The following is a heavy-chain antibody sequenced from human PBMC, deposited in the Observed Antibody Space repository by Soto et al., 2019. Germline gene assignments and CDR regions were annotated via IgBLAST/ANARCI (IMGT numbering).Heavy chain of an antibody. D-gene: IGHD3-3*01. CDR1: GFSLTTSGVG. CDR2: IYWDDDK. J-gene: IGHJ4*02. Sequence: QITLNESGPTQVKPRQTLTLTCTFSGFSLTTSGVGVGWIRQSPGKAPEWLALIYWDDDKRYSPSLKSRLTITKDTSKNQVVLTMADLDRADTATYYCAHRVLRTVFGLVTATAIYFDFWGQGTPVAVSS. CDR3: AHRVLRTVFGLVTATAIYFDF. V-gene: IGHV2-5*02.